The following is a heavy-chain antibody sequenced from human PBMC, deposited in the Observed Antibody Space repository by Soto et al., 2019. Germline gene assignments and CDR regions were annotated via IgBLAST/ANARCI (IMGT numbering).Heavy chain of an antibody. V-gene: IGHV3-23*01. CDR1: GFTFSSYA. D-gene: IGHD2-2*02. CDR3: AKVAGWLYHLAYYGMDV. CDR2: ISGSGGST. J-gene: IGHJ6*02. Sequence: GGSLRLSCAASGFTFSSYAMSWVRQAPGKGLEWVSAISGSGGSTYYADSVKGRFTISRDNSKNTLYLQMNSLRAEDTAVYYCAKVAGWLYHLAYYGMDVWGQGTTVTVSS.